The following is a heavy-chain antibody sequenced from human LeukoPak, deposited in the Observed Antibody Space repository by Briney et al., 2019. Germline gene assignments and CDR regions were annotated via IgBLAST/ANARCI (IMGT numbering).Heavy chain of an antibody. J-gene: IGHJ4*02. D-gene: IGHD4-17*01. Sequence: PSETLSLTCAVSGGSISSGGYSWSWIRQPPGKGLEWIGYIYHSGSTYYNPSLKSRVTISVDRSKNQFSLKLSSVTAADTAVYYCARVDGDYRGTLDYWGQGTLVTVSS. CDR2: IYHSGST. V-gene: IGHV4-30-2*01. CDR1: GGSISSGGYS. CDR3: ARVDGDYRGTLDY.